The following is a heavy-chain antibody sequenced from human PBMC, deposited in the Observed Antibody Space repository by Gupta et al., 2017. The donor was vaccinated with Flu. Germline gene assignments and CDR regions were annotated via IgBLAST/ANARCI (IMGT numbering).Heavy chain of an antibody. CDR3: ARDRIVVVPAARRYNWFDP. V-gene: IGHV1-2*02. Sequence: QVQLVQSGAEVKKPGASVKVSCKASGYTFTGYYMHWVRQAPGQGLEWMGWINPNSGGTNYAQKFQGRVTMTRDTSISTAYMELSRLRSDDTAVYYCARDRIVVVPAARRYNWFDPWGQGTLVTVSS. CDR1: GYTFTGYY. CDR2: INPNSGGT. D-gene: IGHD2-2*01. J-gene: IGHJ5*02.